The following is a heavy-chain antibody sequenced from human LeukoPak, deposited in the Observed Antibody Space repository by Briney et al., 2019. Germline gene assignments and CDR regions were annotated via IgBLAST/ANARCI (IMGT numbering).Heavy chain of an antibody. Sequence: ASVKVSCKASGGTFISYTISWVRQAPGQGLEWMGRIIPILGIANCAQKFQGRVTITADKSTSTAYMELSSLRSEDTAVYYCAPSVGFDPWGQGTLVTVSS. J-gene: IGHJ5*02. V-gene: IGHV1-69*02. CDR1: GGTFISYT. CDR2: IIPILGIA. CDR3: APSVGFDP.